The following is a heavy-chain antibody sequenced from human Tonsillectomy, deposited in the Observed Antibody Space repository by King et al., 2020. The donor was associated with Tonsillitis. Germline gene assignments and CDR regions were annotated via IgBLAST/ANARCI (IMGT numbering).Heavy chain of an antibody. D-gene: IGHD6-13*01. Sequence: ITLQESGPTLVKPPQTLTLTCTFSGFSLSTSGVGVGWIRQPPGQALEWLALIYWDDDKRYSPSLKSSLTITKDTSKNQVVLTMTNMDPVDTATYYCAHSRYSSSWWWWFDPWGQGTLVTVSS. J-gene: IGHJ5*02. V-gene: IGHV2-5*02. CDR1: GFSLSTSGVG. CDR2: IYWDDDK. CDR3: AHSRYSSSWWWWFDP.